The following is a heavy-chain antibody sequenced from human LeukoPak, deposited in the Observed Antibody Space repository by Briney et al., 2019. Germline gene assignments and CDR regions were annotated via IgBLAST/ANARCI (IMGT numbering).Heavy chain of an antibody. CDR1: GYTFTCYY. V-gene: IGHV1-2*02. J-gene: IGHJ4*02. D-gene: IGHD6-13*01. CDR3: ARLIVSSWYPYLDY. Sequence: ASVKVSCKASGYTFTCYYIHWVRQAPGQGLEWMGWINPNSGGTNYAQKFQGRVTMTRDTSISTAYMELSRLRSDDTAVYYCARLIVSSWYPYLDYWGQGTLVTVSS. CDR2: INPNSGGT.